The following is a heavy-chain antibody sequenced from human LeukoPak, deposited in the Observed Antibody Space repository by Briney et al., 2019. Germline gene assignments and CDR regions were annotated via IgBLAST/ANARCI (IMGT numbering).Heavy chain of an antibody. V-gene: IGHV3-23*01. Sequence: GGSLRLSCAGSGFTFNNYAMSWVRRAPRKGLEWVSTIMIGGDGKHYADSVKGRFTISRDRSESTLFLQMDDLRADDTAVYYCVRAAPQDCYPSSCSLFDKWGQGTLVTVSS. J-gene: IGHJ4*02. CDR2: IMIGGDGK. CDR3: VRAAPQDCYPSSCSLFDK. CDR1: GFTFNNYA. D-gene: IGHD2-2*01.